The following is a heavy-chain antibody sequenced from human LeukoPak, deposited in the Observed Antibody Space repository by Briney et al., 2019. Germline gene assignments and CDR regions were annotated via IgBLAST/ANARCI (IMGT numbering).Heavy chain of an antibody. J-gene: IGHJ3*02. CDR3: ARHVTISGPYDASDI. CDR2: IYYSGGT. D-gene: IGHD5-24*01. Sequence: PSETLSLTCTVSGGSVSSSRYYWSWIRQPPGKGLEWIGYIYYSGGTDYNPSLKSRVTISVDTSKNQFSLKLRSVTAADTAVYYCARHVTISGPYDASDIWGQGTMVTVSP. CDR1: GGSVSSSRYY. V-gene: IGHV4-61*01.